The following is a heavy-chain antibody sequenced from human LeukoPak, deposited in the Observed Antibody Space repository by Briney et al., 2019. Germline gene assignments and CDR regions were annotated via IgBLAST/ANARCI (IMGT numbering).Heavy chain of an antibody. CDR2: ISGSGGST. J-gene: IGHJ3*02. Sequence: GGSLRLSCAASGFTFSSYAMSWVRQAPGKGLEWVSAISGSGGSTYYADSVKGRFTISRDNSKNTLYLQMNSLRAEDTAVYYCAKVPADLKGRVPAFDIWGQGTMVTVSS. D-gene: IGHD1-1*01. CDR3: AKVPADLKGRVPAFDI. V-gene: IGHV3-23*01. CDR1: GFTFSSYA.